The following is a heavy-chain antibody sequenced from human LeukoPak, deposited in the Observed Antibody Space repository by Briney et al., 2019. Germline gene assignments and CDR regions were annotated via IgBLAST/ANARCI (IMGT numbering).Heavy chain of an antibody. V-gene: IGHV5-51*01. J-gene: IGHJ4*02. CDR1: GYSFTSYW. Sequence: KNGESLKISCKGSGYSFTSYWIGWVRQMPGKGLEWMGIIYPGDSNTRYSPSFQGQVTMSADTSSSTAYLQWSSLKASDTAIYYCASTPVRYFDWFPAFDYWGQGTLVTVSS. CDR2: IYPGDSNT. CDR3: ASTPVRYFDWFPAFDY. D-gene: IGHD3-9*01.